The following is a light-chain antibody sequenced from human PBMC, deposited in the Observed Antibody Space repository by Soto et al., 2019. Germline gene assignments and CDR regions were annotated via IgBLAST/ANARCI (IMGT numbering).Light chain of an antibody. CDR3: QSYDSSLSGSGV. CDR2: EVG. J-gene: IGLJ3*02. CDR1: SSDIGVYKY. V-gene: IGLV2-14*01. Sequence: QSALTQPASVSGSPGQSITISCTGTSSDIGVYKYVSWYQQHPGKAPKLMIYEVGKRPSGVSNRFSGSKSGNTASLTISGLQAEDEADYYCQSYDSSLSGSGVFGGGTKLTVL.